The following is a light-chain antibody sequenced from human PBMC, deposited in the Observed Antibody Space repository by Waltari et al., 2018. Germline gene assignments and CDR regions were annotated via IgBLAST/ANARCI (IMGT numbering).Light chain of an antibody. CDR2: DAS. CDR3: QHRRNWQGT. Sequence: EILLTQSPATLSSSPGERATLSCRASQSVSNYLAWYQQKPGQAPRLLISDASNRATCIPARFSGSGSGTDFTLTISSLEPEDFAVYYCQHRRNWQGTFGPGTKVDI. J-gene: IGKJ3*01. CDR1: QSVSNY. V-gene: IGKV3-11*01.